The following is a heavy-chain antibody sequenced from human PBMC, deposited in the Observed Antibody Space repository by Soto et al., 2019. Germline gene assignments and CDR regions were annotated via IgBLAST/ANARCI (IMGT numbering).Heavy chain of an antibody. V-gene: IGHV1-18*01. D-gene: IGHD2-21*02. J-gene: IGHJ4*02. CDR1: GYTFTSYG. CDR2: ISAYNGNT. CDR3: ARDKGYCGGDCYSYYFDY. Sequence: ASVKVSCKASGYTFTSYGISWVRQAPGQGLEWMGWISAYNGNTNYAQKLQGRVTMTTDTSTSTAYMELRSLRSDDTAMYYCARDKGYCGGDCYSYYFDYWGQGTLVTVSS.